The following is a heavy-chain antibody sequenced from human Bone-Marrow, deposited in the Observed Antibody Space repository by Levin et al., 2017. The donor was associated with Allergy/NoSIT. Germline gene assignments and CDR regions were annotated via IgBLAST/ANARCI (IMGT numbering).Heavy chain of an antibody. Sequence: AGGSLRLSCAASGFSFSIFAMHWVRQAPGKGLEWVAVIWFDGSEKYYADSMKGRITISRDNSKNTLYLQMKSLRVEDTAVYYCVRGEGDYVGDTFALWGQGPMVTVSS. CDR3: VRGEGDYVGDTFAL. V-gene: IGHV3-33*01. CDR1: GFSFSIFA. D-gene: IGHD4-17*01. CDR2: IWFDGSEK. J-gene: IGHJ3*01.